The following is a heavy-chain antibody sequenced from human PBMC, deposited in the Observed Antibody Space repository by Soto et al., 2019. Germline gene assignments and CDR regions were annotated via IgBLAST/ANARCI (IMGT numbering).Heavy chain of an antibody. J-gene: IGHJ3*02. D-gene: IGHD4-17*01. CDR2: ISSSSSYI. V-gene: IGHV3-21*01. Sequence: AGSLRLSCAVSGFAFSSCSLNWVRKDPGKGLEWVSSISSSSSYIYYADSVKGRFTISRDNAKNSLYLQMNSLRAEDTAVYYCARPWRTYGSDAFDIWGQGTMVTVSS. CDR3: ARPWRTYGSDAFDI. CDR1: GFAFSSCS.